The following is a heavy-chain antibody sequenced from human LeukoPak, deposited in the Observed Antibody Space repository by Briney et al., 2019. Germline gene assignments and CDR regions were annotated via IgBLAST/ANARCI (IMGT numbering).Heavy chain of an antibody. CDR1: GFTFISYW. D-gene: IGHD6-13*01. CDR3: ARTAAGYYYYYYMDV. J-gene: IGHJ6*03. V-gene: IGHV3-7*01. Sequence: PGGSLRLSCAASGFTFISYWMSWVRQAPGKGLEWVANIKQDGSEKSYVDSVKGRFTISRDNAKNSLYLQMNSLRAEDTAVYYCARTAAGYYYYYYMDVWGKGTTVTVSS. CDR2: IKQDGSEK.